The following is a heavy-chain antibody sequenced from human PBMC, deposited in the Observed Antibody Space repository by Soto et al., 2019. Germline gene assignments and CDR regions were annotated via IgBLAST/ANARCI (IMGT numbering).Heavy chain of an antibody. Sequence: SETLSLTCAVSGGSISSSNWWSWVRQPPGEGLEWIGEIYHSGSTNYYLSLKSRVTISVDKSKNQFSLKLSSVTAADTAVYYCATRITIFGVVINPWFDPWGQGTLVTVSS. CDR3: ATRITIFGVVINPWFDP. J-gene: IGHJ5*02. D-gene: IGHD3-3*01. CDR1: GGSISSSNW. V-gene: IGHV4-4*02. CDR2: IYHSGST.